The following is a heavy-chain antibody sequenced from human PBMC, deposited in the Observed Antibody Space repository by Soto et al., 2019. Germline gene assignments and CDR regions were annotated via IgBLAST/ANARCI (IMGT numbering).Heavy chain of an antibody. CDR2: ISGSGGST. CDR3: ARTSGATGTPSQSENFDY. CDR1: GFTFSSYA. D-gene: IGHD1-1*01. V-gene: IGHV3-23*01. J-gene: IGHJ4*02. Sequence: PGGSLRLSCAASGFTFSSYAMSWVRQAPEKGLEWVSAISGSGGSTSYAQKFQGRVTMTRDTSTSTVYMELSSLRSEDTAVYYCARTSGATGTPSQSENFDYWGQGTLVTVSS.